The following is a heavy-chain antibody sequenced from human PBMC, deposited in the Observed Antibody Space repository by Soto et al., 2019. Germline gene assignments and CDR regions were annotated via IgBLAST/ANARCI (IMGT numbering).Heavy chain of an antibody. J-gene: IGHJ2*01. CDR1: GFTFSDHY. CDR3: ARDKNGWGIGWYFDL. V-gene: IGHV3-11*05. D-gene: IGHD6-13*01. CDR2: ISSSGSYT. Sequence: SLRLSCAASGFTFSDHYMSWIRQSPGKGLEWVSYISSSGSYTNYADSVKGRFTISRDNAKNSLYLQMNSLRAEDAAVYYCARDKNGWGIGWYFDLWGRGTLVTV.